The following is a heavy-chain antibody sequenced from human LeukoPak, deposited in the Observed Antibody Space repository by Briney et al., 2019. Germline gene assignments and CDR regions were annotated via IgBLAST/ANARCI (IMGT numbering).Heavy chain of an antibody. V-gene: IGHV3-11*05. D-gene: IGHD1-26*01. CDR3: VRESSNSGSYTGYFDN. J-gene: IGHJ4*02. CDR1: GFTFSDYY. Sequence: TGGSLRLSCAASGFTFSDYYMNWIRQAPGKGLEWVSYISSSSDYTNYADSVKGRFTISRDNAKKTLYLQMYSLRADDTAVYYRVRESSNSGSYTGYFDNWGQGTLVTVSS. CDR2: ISSSSDYT.